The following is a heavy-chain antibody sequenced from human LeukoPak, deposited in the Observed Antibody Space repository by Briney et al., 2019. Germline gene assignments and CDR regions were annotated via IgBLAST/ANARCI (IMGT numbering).Heavy chain of an antibody. J-gene: IGHJ6*03. V-gene: IGHV3-21*01. CDR2: ISSSSSYI. D-gene: IGHD3-10*02. CDR3: ARFVRIYSGPYYYYYYMDV. Sequence: GGSLRLSCAASGFTFSSYSTNWVRQAPGKGLEWVSSISSSSSYIYYADSVKGRFTISRDNAKNSLYLQMNSLRAEDTAVYYCARFVRIYSGPYYYYYYMDVWGKGTTVTVSS. CDR1: GFTFSSYS.